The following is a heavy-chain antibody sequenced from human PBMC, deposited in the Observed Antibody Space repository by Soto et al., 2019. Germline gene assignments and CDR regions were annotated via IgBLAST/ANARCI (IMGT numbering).Heavy chain of an antibody. V-gene: IGHV4-39*01. D-gene: IGHD6-19*01. CDR2: IYYSGGT. CDR1: GGSISSSSYY. CDR3: ATRQYPGIAVAGTHEVWFDP. Sequence: TSETLSVTWTVSGGSISSSSYYWGWIRQPPGKGLEWIGSIYYSGGTYYNPSLKSRVTISVDTSKNQFSLKLSSVTAADTAVYYCATRQYPGIAVAGTHEVWFDPWGQGTLVTVSS. J-gene: IGHJ5*02.